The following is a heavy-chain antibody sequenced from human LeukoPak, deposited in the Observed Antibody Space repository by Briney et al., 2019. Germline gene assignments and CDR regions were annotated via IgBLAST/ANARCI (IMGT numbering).Heavy chain of an antibody. J-gene: IGHJ4*02. D-gene: IGHD2-15*01. CDR1: GFTFSNAW. V-gene: IGHV3-15*01. Sequence: GSLRLSCAASGFTFSNAWMSWVRQAPGKGLEWVGRIKSKTDGGTTDYAAPVKGRFTISRDDSKNTLYLQMNSLKTEDTAVYYCTTGRRGGSSSDLRGYWGQGTLVTVSS. CDR3: TTGRRGGSSSDLRGY. CDR2: IKSKTDGGTT.